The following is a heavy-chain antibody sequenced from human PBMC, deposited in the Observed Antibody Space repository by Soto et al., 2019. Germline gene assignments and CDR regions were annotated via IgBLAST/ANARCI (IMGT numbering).Heavy chain of an antibody. V-gene: IGHV1-2*04. D-gene: IGHD5-12*01. CDR2: INPNSGGT. CDR3: ARDGVKEYSGYDPYFDY. CDR1: GYSFTGYY. Sequence: ASVQVSCKASGYSFTGYYMHWVRQAPGQGLEWMGWINPNSGGTNYAQKFQGWVTMTRDTSISTAYMELSRLRSDDTAVYYCARDGVKEYSGYDPYFDYWGQGTLVTVSS. J-gene: IGHJ4*02.